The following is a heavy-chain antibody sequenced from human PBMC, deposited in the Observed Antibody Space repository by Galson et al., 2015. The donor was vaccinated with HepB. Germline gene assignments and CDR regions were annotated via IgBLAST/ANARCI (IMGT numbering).Heavy chain of an antibody. Sequence: SETLSLTCTVSGGSISSSSYYWGWIRQPPGKGLEWIGSIYYSGSTYYNPSLKSRVTISVDTSKNQFSLKLSSVTAADTAVYYCARHLRGIVVVPAAMRVEWFDPWGQGTLVTVSS. CDR1: GGSISSSSYY. V-gene: IGHV4-39*01. CDR3: ARHLRGIVVVPAAMRVEWFDP. CDR2: IYYSGST. J-gene: IGHJ5*02. D-gene: IGHD2-2*01.